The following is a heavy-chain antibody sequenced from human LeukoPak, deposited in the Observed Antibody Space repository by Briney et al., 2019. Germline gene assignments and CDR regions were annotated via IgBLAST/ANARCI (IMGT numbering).Heavy chain of an antibody. J-gene: IGHJ4*02. CDR1: GFTFSSYW. CDR3: AKRADYSSSWSTRPPYYFDY. V-gene: IGHV3-74*01. Sequence: PGGSLRLSCAASGFTFSSYWMHWVRQAPGKGLVWVSRIKSDGSTTSYADSVKGRFTISRDNSKNTLYLQMNSLRAEDTAVYYCAKRADYSSSWSTRPPYYFDYWGQGTLVTVSS. D-gene: IGHD6-13*01. CDR2: IKSDGSTT.